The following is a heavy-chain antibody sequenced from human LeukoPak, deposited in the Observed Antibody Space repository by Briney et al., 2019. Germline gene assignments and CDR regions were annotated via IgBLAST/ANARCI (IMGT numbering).Heavy chain of an antibody. D-gene: IGHD6-13*01. J-gene: IGHJ5*02. V-gene: IGHV4-59*01. CDR3: ARGRYSSSFSWFDP. CDR1: GGSISSYY. CDR2: IYYSGST. Sequence: SETLSLTCTVSGGSISSYYWSWIRQPPGKGLEWIGYIYYSGSTNYNPSLKSRVTISVDTSKNQFSLKLSSVTAADTAVYYCARGRYSSSFSWFDPWGQGTLVTVSS.